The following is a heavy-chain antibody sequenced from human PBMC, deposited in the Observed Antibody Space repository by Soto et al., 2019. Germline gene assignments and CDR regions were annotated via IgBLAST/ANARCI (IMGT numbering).Heavy chain of an antibody. CDR1: GGTFSSYA. Sequence: SVKVSCKASGGTFSSYAISWVRQAPGQGLERVGGIIPIFGTANYAQKFQGRVTITADESTSTAYMELSSLRSEDTAVYYCARAGYYDILTGPRTIDYWGQGTLVTVSS. CDR2: IIPIFGTA. J-gene: IGHJ4*02. V-gene: IGHV1-69*13. CDR3: ARAGYYDILTGPRTIDY. D-gene: IGHD3-9*01.